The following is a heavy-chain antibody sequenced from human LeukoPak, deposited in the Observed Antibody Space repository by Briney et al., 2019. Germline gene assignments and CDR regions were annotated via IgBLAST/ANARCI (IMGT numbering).Heavy chain of an antibody. CDR1: GFTFSSYG. Sequence: PGGSLRLSCAASGFTFSSYGMHWVRQAPGKGLEWVAVISYDGSNKYYADSVKGRFTISRDNSKSTLCLQMNSLRAEDTAVYYCAKHWGVTGYFDYWGQGTLVTVSS. V-gene: IGHV3-30*18. D-gene: IGHD7-27*01. CDR3: AKHWGVTGYFDY. J-gene: IGHJ4*02. CDR2: ISYDGSNK.